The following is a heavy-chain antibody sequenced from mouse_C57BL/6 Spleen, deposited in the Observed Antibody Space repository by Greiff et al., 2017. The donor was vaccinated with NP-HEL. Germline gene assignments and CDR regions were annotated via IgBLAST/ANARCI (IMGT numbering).Heavy chain of an antibody. D-gene: IGHD1-1*01. V-gene: IGHV5-4*01. Sequence: EVQVEESGGGLVKPGGSLKLSCAASGFTFSSYAMSWVRQTPEKRLEWVATISDGGSYTYYPDNVKGRFTISRDNAKNNLYLQMSHLKSEDTAMYYCARIRGAYYYGSSWFAYWGQGTLVTVSA. CDR3: ARIRGAYYYGSSWFAY. CDR1: GFTFSSYA. CDR2: ISDGGSYT. J-gene: IGHJ3*01.